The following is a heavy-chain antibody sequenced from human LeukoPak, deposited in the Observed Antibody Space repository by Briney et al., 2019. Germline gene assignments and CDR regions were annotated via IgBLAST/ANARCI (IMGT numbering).Heavy chain of an antibody. CDR3: ARDFRSGYAAFDP. CDR1: GASIRSSY. CDR2: ISYTGST. D-gene: IGHD3-3*01. V-gene: IGHV4-59*12. J-gene: IGHJ5*02. Sequence: SETLSLTCTVSGASIRSSYWSWIRQPPGKGLEWIGYISYTGSTNYNPSLKSRVSLSVDTSKNQFSLKLSSVTAADTAVYYCARDFRSGYAAFDPWGQGTLVTVSS.